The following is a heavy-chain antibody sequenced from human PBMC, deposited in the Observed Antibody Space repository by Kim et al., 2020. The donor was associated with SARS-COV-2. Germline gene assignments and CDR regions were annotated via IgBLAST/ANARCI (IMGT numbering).Heavy chain of an antibody. CDR1: GFTFSSYA. Sequence: GGSLRLSCSTSGFTFSSYAMYWVRQAPGKGLEYVSSITSNGYSTYYADSVKGRFTISRENSKNTMHLQMSSLRAEDTALYYCVRRGERATLDDWGQGTVV. CDR2: ITSNGYST. J-gene: IGHJ4*02. V-gene: IGHV3-64D*06. CDR3: VRRGERATLDD. D-gene: IGHD2-15*01.